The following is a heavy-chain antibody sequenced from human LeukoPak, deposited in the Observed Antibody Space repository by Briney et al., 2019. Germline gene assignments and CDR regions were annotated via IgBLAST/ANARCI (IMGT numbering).Heavy chain of an antibody. J-gene: IGHJ4*02. CDR1: GFTFSSYA. CDR3: ARDAYCSGGSCYSGLDY. V-gene: IGHV3-30*04. D-gene: IGHD2-15*01. Sequence: GGSLRLSWAASGFTFSSYAMHWVRQAPGKGLEWVAVISYDGSNKYYADSVKGRFTISRDNSKNTLYLQMNSLRAEDTAVYYCARDAYCSGGSCYSGLDYWGQGTLVTVSS. CDR2: ISYDGSNK.